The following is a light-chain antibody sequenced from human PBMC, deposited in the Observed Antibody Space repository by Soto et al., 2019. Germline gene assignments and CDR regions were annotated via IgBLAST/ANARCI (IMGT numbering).Light chain of an antibody. V-gene: IGLV2-8*01. CDR3: SSYVGSSNV. CDR1: SSDVGGHNH. CDR2: EVN. J-gene: IGLJ1*01. Sequence: QSALTQPASVSGSPGQSITISCTGSSSDVGGHNHVSWYQQHPGKAPKLIIYEVNKRPSGVPDRFSGSKSGNTASLTVSGLQAEDEADYYCSSYVGSSNVFGTGTKLTVL.